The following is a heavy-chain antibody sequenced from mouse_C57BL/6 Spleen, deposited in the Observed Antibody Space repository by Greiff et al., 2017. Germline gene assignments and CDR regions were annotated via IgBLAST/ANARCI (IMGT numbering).Heavy chain of an antibody. D-gene: IGHD1-1*01. J-gene: IGHJ1*03. V-gene: IGHV1-55*01. CDR3: ARGYDGSREDWYFDV. CDR1: GYTFTSYW. Sequence: QVQLQQPGAELVKPGASVKMSCKASGYTFTSYWITWVKQRPGQGLEWIGDIYPGSGSTNYNEKFKSKATLTVDTSSSTAYMQLSSLTSEDSAVYYCARGYDGSREDWYFDVWGTGTTVTVSS. CDR2: IYPGSGST.